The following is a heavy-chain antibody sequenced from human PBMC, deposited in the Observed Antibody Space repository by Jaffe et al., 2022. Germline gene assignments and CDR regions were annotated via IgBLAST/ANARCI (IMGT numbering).Heavy chain of an antibody. D-gene: IGHD1-26*01. V-gene: IGHV4-61*02. J-gene: IGHJ4*02. CDR1: GGSISSGSYY. CDR3: ARGRVGASAADY. CDR2: IYTSGST. Sequence: QVQLQESGPGLVKPSQTLSLTCTVSGGSISSGSYYWSWIRQPAGKGLEWIGRIYTSGSTNYNPSLKSRVTISVDTSKNQFSLKLSSVTAADTAVYYCARGRVGASAADYWGQGTLVTVSS.